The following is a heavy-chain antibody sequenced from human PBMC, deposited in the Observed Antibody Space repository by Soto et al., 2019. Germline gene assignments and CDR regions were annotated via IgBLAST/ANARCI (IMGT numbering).Heavy chain of an antibody. CDR3: ARCIQGDYYYGMDV. Sequence: QAQLVQSGAEVKKPGASVKVSCKASGYTFYSHSISWVRQAPGQVLEWMGRINADYGNTQYAQKFRGRVTMTTDTSTTTVYMELTNMRSYDTAVYYCARCIQGDYYYGMDVWGQGTTVTVSS. D-gene: IGHD5-18*01. V-gene: IGHV1-18*01. J-gene: IGHJ6*02. CDR1: GYTFYSHS. CDR2: INADYGNT.